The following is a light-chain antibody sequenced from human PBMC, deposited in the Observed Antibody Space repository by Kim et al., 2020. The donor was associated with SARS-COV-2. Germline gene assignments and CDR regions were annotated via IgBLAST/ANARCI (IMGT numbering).Light chain of an antibody. CDR1: SSDVGGYNY. V-gene: IGLV2-14*01. J-gene: IGLJ1*01. Sequence: QSALTQPASVSGSPGQSITISCTGTSSDVGGYNYVSWYQQHPGKAPKLMIYDVSKRPSGVSNRFSGPKSGNTASLTISGLQAEDEADYYCSSYTSSSTYVFGTGTKV. CDR2: DVS. CDR3: SSYTSSSTYV.